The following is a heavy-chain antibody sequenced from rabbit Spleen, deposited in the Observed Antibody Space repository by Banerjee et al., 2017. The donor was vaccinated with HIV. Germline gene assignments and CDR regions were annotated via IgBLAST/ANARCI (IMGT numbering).Heavy chain of an antibody. D-gene: IGHD1-1*01. CDR1: GFSFSNKAV. CDR3: ARDLAVVIGWNFGW. CDR2: INAITGKA. V-gene: IGHV1S45*01. Sequence: QEQLVESGGGLVQPGGSLKLSCTASGFSFSNKAVMCWVRQAPGKGLEWIACINAITGKAVYASWAKGRFTFSKTSSTTVTLQMTSLTAADTATYFCARDLAVVIGWNFGWWGQGTLVTVS. J-gene: IGHJ4*01.